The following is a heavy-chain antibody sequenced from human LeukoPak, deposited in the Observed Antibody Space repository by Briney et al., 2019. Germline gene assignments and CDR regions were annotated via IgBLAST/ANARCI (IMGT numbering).Heavy chain of an antibody. Sequence: PSETLSLTCTVSGDSLSSYYWSWIRQPPGKGLEWVGYIYYSGNTNYNPSLKSRVTISVDTSKNQFSLKLSSVTAADTAVYYCARQVVDSWYTDYWGQGTLVTVSS. CDR2: IYYSGNT. CDR1: GDSLSSYY. J-gene: IGHJ4*02. CDR3: ARQVVDSWYTDY. D-gene: IGHD2-2*02. V-gene: IGHV4-59*08.